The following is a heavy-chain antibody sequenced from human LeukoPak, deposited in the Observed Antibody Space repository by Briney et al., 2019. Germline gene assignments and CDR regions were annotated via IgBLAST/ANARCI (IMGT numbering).Heavy chain of an antibody. J-gene: IGHJ6*02. D-gene: IGHD5-18*01. CDR1: GYSFTSYW. V-gene: IGHV5-51*01. CDR3: ARHGYQRNYYYYGMDV. Sequence: GESLKISCKGSGYSFTSYWIGWVRQMPGKGLEWMGIIYPGDSDTRYSPSFQGQVTISADKSISTAYLQWSSLKASDTAMYYCARHGYQRNYYYYGMDVWGQGTTVTVSS. CDR2: IYPGDSDT.